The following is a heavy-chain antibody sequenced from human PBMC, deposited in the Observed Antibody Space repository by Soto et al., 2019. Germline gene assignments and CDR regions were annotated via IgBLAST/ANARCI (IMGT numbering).Heavy chain of an antibody. J-gene: IGHJ6*02. Sequence: EVQLVESGGGLVKPGGSLRLSCAASGFSFSNAWMNWVRQAPGKGLEWVGRIKRKIDGEATDHAGPVKGRFTVFRDDSKSALYLQMNSLKGDDTAVYYCTTGSVEGVWGQGTTVTAS. CDR1: GFSFSNAW. D-gene: IGHD2-15*01. CDR2: IKRKIDGEAT. CDR3: TTGSVEGV. V-gene: IGHV3-15*07.